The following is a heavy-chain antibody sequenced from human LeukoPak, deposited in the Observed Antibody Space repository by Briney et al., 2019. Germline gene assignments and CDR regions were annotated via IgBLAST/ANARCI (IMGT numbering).Heavy chain of an antibody. Sequence: GGSLRLSCAASGFTFSSYSMNWVRQAPGKGLEWVSSISSSSSYIYYADSVKGRFTISRDNAKNSLYLQMNSLRAEDTAVYYCARNQPDGCNYLPFDYWGQGTLVTVSS. V-gene: IGHV3-21*01. CDR3: ARNQPDGCNYLPFDY. D-gene: IGHD5-24*01. J-gene: IGHJ4*02. CDR2: ISSSSSYI. CDR1: GFTFSSYS.